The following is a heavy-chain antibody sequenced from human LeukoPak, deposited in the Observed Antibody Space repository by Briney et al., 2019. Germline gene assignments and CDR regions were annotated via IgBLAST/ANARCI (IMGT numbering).Heavy chain of an antibody. CDR1: GFTFSDYY. D-gene: IGHD2-15*01. CDR3: ARRYSPSIEYYFDY. J-gene: IGHJ4*02. CDR2: ISSSGSTI. Sequence: GGSLRLSCAASGFTFSDYYMSWIRRAPGKGLEWVSYISSSGSTIYYADSVKGRFTISRDNAKNSLYLQMNSLRAEDTAVYYCARRYSPSIEYYFDYWGQGTLVTVSS. V-gene: IGHV3-11*01.